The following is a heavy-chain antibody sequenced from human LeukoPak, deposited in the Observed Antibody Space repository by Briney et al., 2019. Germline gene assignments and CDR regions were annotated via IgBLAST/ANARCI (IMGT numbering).Heavy chain of an antibody. CDR2: IKPDGSEK. CDR3: VRHKPPPSYLGSPSLYGMDV. D-gene: IGHD3-10*02. V-gene: IGHV3-7*01. CDR1: GYMFSNYW. J-gene: IGHJ6*02. Sequence: GGFLRLACNASGYMFSNYWMAWDRQAQGKGLEWVANIKPDGSEKFYLDSVKGRITISRDNAKNSLYLQLNSLRVEDGAVYYCVRHKPPPSYLGSPSLYGMDVCGRGTTVTVSS.